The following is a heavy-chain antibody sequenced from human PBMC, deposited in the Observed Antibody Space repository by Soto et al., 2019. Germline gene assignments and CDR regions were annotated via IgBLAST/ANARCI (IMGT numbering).Heavy chain of an antibody. CDR2: IIPIFGTA. Sequence: ASVKVSCKASGGTFSSYAISWVRQAPGQGLEWMGGIIPIFGTANYAQKFQGRVTITADESTSTAYMELSSLRSEDTAVYYCASSQENYYYYYGMDVWGQGTTVTVSS. CDR3: ASSQENYYYYYGMDV. CDR1: GGTFSSYA. V-gene: IGHV1-69*13. J-gene: IGHJ6*02.